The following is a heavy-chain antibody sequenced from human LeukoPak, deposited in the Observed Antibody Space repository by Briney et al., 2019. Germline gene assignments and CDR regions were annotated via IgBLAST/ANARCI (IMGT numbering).Heavy chain of an antibody. CDR2: ISGDGGST. J-gene: IGHJ6*03. V-gene: IGHV3-64*01. D-gene: IGHD5-18*01. Sequence: GGSLRLSCAASGFTFTSSAMHWVRQAPGKGLEYVSAISGDGGSTYYANSVKGRFTISRDNSKNTLYLQMGSLRAEDMAVYYCAREGVGYGYFGYMDVWGKGTTVTVSS. CDR1: GFTFTSSA. CDR3: AREGVGYGYFGYMDV.